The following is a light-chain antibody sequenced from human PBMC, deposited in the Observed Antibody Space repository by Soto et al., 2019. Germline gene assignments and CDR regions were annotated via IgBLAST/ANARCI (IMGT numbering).Light chain of an antibody. J-gene: IGKJ1*01. CDR1: QYINTR. CDR3: HQRQSWPRT. Sequence: EIVLTQSPATLSSFPGDRVTLSCSASQYINTRLAWYQHKPGQAPRLLIHQTSIRAAGIPARFSASGSWTDFTLTISDVQPEDVALYDCHQRQSWPRTFGQGTKVDI. V-gene: IGKV3-11*01. CDR2: QTS.